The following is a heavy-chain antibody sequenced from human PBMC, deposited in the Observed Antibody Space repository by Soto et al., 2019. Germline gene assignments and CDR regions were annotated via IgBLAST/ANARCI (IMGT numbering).Heavy chain of an antibody. CDR1: GGTFSSYA. CDR3: ATKEDGSGWYYDWFDP. J-gene: IGHJ5*02. Sequence: ASVKVSCKASGGTFSSYAISWVRQAPGQRLEWMGWINAGNGNTKYSQKFQGRVTITRDTSASTAYMELSSLRSEDTAVYYCATKEDGSGWYYDWFDPSGQGTLVTVSS. D-gene: IGHD6-19*01. V-gene: IGHV1-3*01. CDR2: INAGNGNT.